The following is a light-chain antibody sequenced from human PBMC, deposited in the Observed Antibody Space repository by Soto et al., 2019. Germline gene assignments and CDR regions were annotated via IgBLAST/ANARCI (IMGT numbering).Light chain of an antibody. CDR1: QSIVTY. Sequence: DIQMTQSPSSLSASVGDRVTITCRASQSIVTYLNWYLQKPGKAPKLLIYAASNLQSGVPSRFSGSGSGTDFTLTLSSLQPEDFATYFCQQSYSTPPWTFGQGTKVDIK. CDR3: QQSYSTPPWT. V-gene: IGKV1-39*01. CDR2: AAS. J-gene: IGKJ1*01.